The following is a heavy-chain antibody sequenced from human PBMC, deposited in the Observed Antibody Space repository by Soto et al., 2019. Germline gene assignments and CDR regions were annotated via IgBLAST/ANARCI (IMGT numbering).Heavy chain of an antibody. Sequence: GASVKVSCKAPGFTFTSSAMQWVRQARGQRLEWIGWIVVGSGNTNYAQKLQGRVTMTTDTSTSTAYMELRSLRSDDTAVYYCARADFPGGSGWYPLYYYYYYGMDVWGQGTTVTVSS. CDR1: GFTFTSSA. J-gene: IGHJ6*02. CDR3: ARADFPGGSGWYPLYYYYYYGMDV. D-gene: IGHD6-19*01. CDR2: IVVGSGNT. V-gene: IGHV1-58*02.